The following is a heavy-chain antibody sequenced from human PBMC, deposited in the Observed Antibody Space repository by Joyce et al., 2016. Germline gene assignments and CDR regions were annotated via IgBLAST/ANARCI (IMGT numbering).Heavy chain of an antibody. Sequence: EVQLVQSGAEVKKPGESLKISCKGSGYSFSTYWIGWVRKMPGKGLEWMGISYPGDSGTKYSPSFQGHVTISADKSISTAYLKWTSLKASDTAMYYCARLGDNGWYLWRWGQGTLVTVSS. CDR2: SYPGDSGT. J-gene: IGHJ4*02. V-gene: IGHV5-51*01. CDR3: ARLGDNGWYLWR. D-gene: IGHD6-19*01. CDR1: GYSFSTYW.